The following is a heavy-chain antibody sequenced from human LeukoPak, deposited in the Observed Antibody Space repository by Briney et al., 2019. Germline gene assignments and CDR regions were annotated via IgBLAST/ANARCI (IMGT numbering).Heavy chain of an antibody. D-gene: IGHD1-1*01. Sequence: SETLSLTCSVSGGSISGWYWSWIRQPPGKGPEWIGDIYGSGSTNSNDSLKSRVTISLDTSRNRISLNLTSVTATDTAVYYCARQTTLTGFAGGLGFNYWGPGTLVTVSS. V-gene: IGHV4-59*08. J-gene: IGHJ4*02. CDR2: IYGSGST. CDR1: GGSISGWY. CDR3: ARQTTLTGFAGGLGFNY.